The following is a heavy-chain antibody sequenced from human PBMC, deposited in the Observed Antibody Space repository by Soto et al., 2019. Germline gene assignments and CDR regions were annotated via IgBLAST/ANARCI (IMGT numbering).Heavy chain of an antibody. V-gene: IGHV1-24*01. CDR2: FDVEDGQT. J-gene: IGHJ4*02. Sequence: WAAVKVSCKVSGYSFSEMSMHWVRQTPGEGLEWMGSFDVEDGQTMYAQKLQDRVTMTEDTSADTAYMEPNSLRSDGTAGYYCGTPGAPGHFDYWGQGSRVTVSS. CDR1: GYSFSEMS. D-gene: IGHD3-10*01. CDR3: GTPGAPGHFDY.